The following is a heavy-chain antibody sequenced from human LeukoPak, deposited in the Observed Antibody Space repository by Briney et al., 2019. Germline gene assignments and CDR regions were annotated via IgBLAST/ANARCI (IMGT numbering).Heavy chain of an antibody. D-gene: IGHD2-15*01. Sequence: PSETLSLTCTVSGGSISSYYWSWIRQPPGKGLEWIGYIYYSGSTNYNPSLKSRVTISVDTSKNQFSLKLSSVTAADTAVYYCARDTMGYCSGGSCPGFDYWGQGTLVTVSS. V-gene: IGHV4-59*12. CDR2: IYYSGST. J-gene: IGHJ4*02. CDR1: GGSISSYY. CDR3: ARDTMGYCSGGSCPGFDY.